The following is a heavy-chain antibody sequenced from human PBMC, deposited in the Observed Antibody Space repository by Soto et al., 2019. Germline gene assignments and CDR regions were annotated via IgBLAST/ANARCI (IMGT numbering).Heavy chain of an antibody. Sequence: QVQLVESGGGVVQPGRSLRLSCAASGFTFSSYAMHWVRQAPGKGLEWVAVISYDGSNKYYADSVKGRFTISRDNSENXLYRQINSLRAEDTAVYYCAGDRIFCCGYYTDFGYWGPGTLVTVSS. CDR1: GFTFSSYA. V-gene: IGHV3-30-3*01. CDR3: AGDRIFCCGYYTDFGY. J-gene: IGHJ4*02. D-gene: IGHD3-3*01. CDR2: ISYDGSNK.